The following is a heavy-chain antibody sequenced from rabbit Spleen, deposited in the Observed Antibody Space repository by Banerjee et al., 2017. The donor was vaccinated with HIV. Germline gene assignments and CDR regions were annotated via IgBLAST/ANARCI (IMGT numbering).Heavy chain of an antibody. Sequence: QSLEESGGDLVKPGASLTLTCTASGVSFSVSSYMCWVRQAPGKGLEWIACIDTGASGFTYFATWAQGRFTCSKTSSTTVTLQMTRLTAADTATYFCARDLDGVIGWNFGWWGPGTLVTVS. J-gene: IGHJ4*01. CDR3: ARDLDGVIGWNFGW. V-gene: IGHV1S40*01. D-gene: IGHD1-1*01. CDR2: IDTGASGFT. CDR1: GVSFSVSSY.